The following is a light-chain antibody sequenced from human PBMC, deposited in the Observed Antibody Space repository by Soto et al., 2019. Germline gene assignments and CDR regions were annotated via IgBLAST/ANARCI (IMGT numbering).Light chain of an antibody. CDR3: QQYGSSPT. Sequence: DIVLTQSPSTLSLSPGERATLSCRASQSVSSSYLAWYQQKPGQAPRLLIFGTSSRATGIPDRFNGSGYRTDFTLTITRLEPEDFAVYYCQQYGSSPTFGQGTKVDIK. V-gene: IGKV3-20*01. CDR1: QSVSSSY. J-gene: IGKJ1*01. CDR2: GTS.